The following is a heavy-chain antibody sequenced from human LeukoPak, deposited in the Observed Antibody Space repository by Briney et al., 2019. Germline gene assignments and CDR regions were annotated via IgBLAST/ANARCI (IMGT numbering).Heavy chain of an antibody. CDR1: GFTLGTYA. J-gene: IGHJ4*02. V-gene: IGHV3-64D*06. Sequence: PGGSLRLACSASGFTLGTYAMHWVRQAPGKGLEFVSGISATGGNTYYAASVKGRFTISRDNSKNTLFLQVSSLGTEDTAVYYCARIAGPSPSDYWGQGTLVTVSS. CDR3: ARIAGPSPSDY. CDR2: ISATGGNT. D-gene: IGHD6-13*01.